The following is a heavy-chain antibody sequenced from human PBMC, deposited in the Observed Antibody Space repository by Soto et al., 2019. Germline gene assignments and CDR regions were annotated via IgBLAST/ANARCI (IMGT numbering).Heavy chain of an antibody. V-gene: IGHV3-23*01. CDR2: INSDGNST. D-gene: IGHD3-10*01. CDR3: AKDEGITMDPSNWFDP. CDR1: GFSFSTFA. Sequence: PGGSLRLSCEASGFSFSTFAMSWVRQTPGKGLEWVSRINSDGNSTSYADSVKGRFTISRDNSKNTLYLQMNSLRAEDTAVYYCAKDEGITMDPSNWFDPWGQGTLVTISS. J-gene: IGHJ5*02.